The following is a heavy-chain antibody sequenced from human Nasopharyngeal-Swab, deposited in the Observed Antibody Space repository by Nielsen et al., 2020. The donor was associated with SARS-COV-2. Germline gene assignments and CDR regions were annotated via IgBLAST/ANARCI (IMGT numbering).Heavy chain of an antibody. CDR2: INTDGSTT. J-gene: IGHJ5*02. Sequence: GGSLRLSCAASGFTFSSYWMHWVRQAAGKGLVWVSRINTDGSTTNYADSVRGRFTISRDDSENTLYLQMNSLRPEDTAVYYCARGGMVGATTYGWFDPWGQGTLVTVSS. V-gene: IGHV3-74*01. CDR1: GFTFSSYW. D-gene: IGHD1-26*01. CDR3: ARGGMVGATTYGWFDP.